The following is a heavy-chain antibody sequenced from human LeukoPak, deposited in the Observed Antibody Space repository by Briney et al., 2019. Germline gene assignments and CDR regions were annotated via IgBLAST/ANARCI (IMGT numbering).Heavy chain of an antibody. CDR1: GFKFGGYV. Sequence: PGGSLRLSCVASGFKFGGYVMGWVRQAPGKGLEWVSSISASGDTTYYTDSVKGRFTISRDSSRNTLYLHMNSLRADDTAVYYCAKDPYYYETSGFLSGGYFDYWGQGTLVTVSS. J-gene: IGHJ4*02. D-gene: IGHD3-22*01. CDR3: AKDPYYYETSGFLSGGYFDY. CDR2: ISASGDTT. V-gene: IGHV3-23*01.